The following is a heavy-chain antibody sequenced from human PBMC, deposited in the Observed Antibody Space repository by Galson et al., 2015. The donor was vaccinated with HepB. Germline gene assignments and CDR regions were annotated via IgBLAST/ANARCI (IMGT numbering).Heavy chain of an antibody. J-gene: IGHJ5*02. D-gene: IGHD3-3*01. V-gene: IGHV3-74*03. CDR1: GFTFSGYW. Sequence: SLRLSCAGSGFTFSGYWMHWVRQAPGQGLVWVSGIKSDGSSSTYADSVRGRFTISRDNAKNTLHLEMNSLRDEDTGVYYCARDMSHDFWSGFYIALRFDPWGQGTLVTVSS. CDR2: IKSDGSSS. CDR3: ARDMSHDFWSGFYIALRFDP.